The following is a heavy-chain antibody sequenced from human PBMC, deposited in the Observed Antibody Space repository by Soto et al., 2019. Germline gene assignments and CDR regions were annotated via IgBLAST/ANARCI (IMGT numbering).Heavy chain of an antibody. CDR2: IHYSGNT. CDR1: GHCCGTNHSY. J-gene: IGHJ4*02. Sequence: PSETLSLTGSVSGHCCGTNHSYWGWIRQAPGKGLEWIASIHYSGNTHYSRYLRSRVTMSVDTSKNQFSLSLTSVTAADTAVYYCARLPDRNVFYYFDFWRRGILVSVSS. V-gene: IGHV4-39*01. D-gene: IGHD2-15*01. CDR3: ARLPDRNVFYYFDF.